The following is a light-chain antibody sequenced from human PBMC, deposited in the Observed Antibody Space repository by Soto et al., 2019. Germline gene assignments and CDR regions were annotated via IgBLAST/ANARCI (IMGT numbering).Light chain of an antibody. CDR2: DTS. Sequence: SPDNQNWNPGERESLACIASQSVSSLLAWYQQTPRQAPTLLMYDTSTRATGIPARFSGSGSGTDFTLTISSLQSEDLAVYYCELYHICPYTVGQGTRVEIK. V-gene: IGKV3-15*01. CDR1: QSVSSL. CDR3: ELYHICPYT. J-gene: IGKJ2*01.